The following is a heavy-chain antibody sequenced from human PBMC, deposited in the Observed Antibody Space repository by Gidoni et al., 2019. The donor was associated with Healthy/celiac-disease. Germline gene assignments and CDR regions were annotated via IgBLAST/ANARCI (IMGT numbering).Heavy chain of an antibody. D-gene: IGHD5-18*01. J-gene: IGHJ4*02. Sequence: QLQLQASGPGLVKPSATLSLTCTVPGGSICSSSYYWGWIRQPPGKGLEWIGSIYYSGSTYYNPSLKSRVTISVDTSKNQFSLKLSSVTAADTAVYYCARGYSYGYYYFDYWGQGTLVTVSS. CDR3: ARGYSYGYYYFDY. V-gene: IGHV4-39*07. CDR2: IYYSGST. CDR1: GGSICSSSYY.